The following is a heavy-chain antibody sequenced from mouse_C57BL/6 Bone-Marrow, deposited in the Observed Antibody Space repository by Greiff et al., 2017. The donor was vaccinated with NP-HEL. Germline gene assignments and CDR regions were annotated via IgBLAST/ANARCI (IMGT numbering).Heavy chain of an antibody. J-gene: IGHJ4*01. CDR3: AREGVLRLYAMDY. V-gene: IGHV3-6*01. Sequence: VQLKESGPGLVKPSQSLSLTCSVTGYSITSGYYWNWIRQFPGNKLEWMGYISYDGSNNYNPSLKNRISITRDTSKNQFFLKLHSVTTEDTATYYCAREGVLRLYAMDYWGQGTSVTVSS. CDR1: GYSITSGYY. D-gene: IGHD1-1*01. CDR2: ISYDGSN.